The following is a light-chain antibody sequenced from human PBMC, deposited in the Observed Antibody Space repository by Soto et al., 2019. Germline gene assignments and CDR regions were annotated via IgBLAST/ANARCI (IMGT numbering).Light chain of an antibody. CDR3: QQYNSYSLT. Sequence: EIVLTQSPGTLSLSPGERATLSCRASQSVSSSYLAWYQQKPGEAPRLLIYGASSSATGIPDRFSGSGSRTEFPPTISSLQPDDFATYCCQQYNSYSLTFGGGTKVDIK. V-gene: IGKV3-20*01. CDR1: QSVSSSY. J-gene: IGKJ4*01. CDR2: GAS.